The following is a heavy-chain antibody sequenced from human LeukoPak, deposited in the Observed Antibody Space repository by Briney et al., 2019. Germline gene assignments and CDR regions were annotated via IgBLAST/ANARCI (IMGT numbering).Heavy chain of an antibody. Sequence: SETLSLTCTVSGGSISSYYWTCIRQPPGKGLEWIGEINHSGSTNYNPSLKSRVTISVDTSKNQFSLKLSSVTAADTAVYYCAGKGSYCSGGSCYLGAQYYFDYWGQGTLVTVSS. D-gene: IGHD2-15*01. CDR1: GGSISSYY. J-gene: IGHJ4*02. CDR2: INHSGST. CDR3: AGKGSYCSGGSCYLGAQYYFDY. V-gene: IGHV4-34*01.